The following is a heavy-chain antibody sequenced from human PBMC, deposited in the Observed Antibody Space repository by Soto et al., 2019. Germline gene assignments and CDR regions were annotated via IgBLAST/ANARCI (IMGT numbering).Heavy chain of an antibody. CDR1: GFTLSYFG. J-gene: IGHJ3*01. D-gene: IGHD2-2*01. V-gene: IGHV3-33*01. CDR2: AWHDGRHL. CDR3: VRDRGSCTPGACASRGFDV. Sequence: QEQLVESGGGMVQPGRSLRLSCEASGFTLSYFGMHWVRQAPGKGLEWVAVAWHDGRHLAYAESGRGRFTISRDDSKSTVFLQIVILRVEGTAVYFWVRDRGSCTPGACASRGFDVWGQGTMVTVSS.